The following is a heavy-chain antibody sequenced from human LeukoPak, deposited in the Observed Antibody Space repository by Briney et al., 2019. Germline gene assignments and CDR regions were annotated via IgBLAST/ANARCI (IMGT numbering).Heavy chain of an antibody. CDR1: GYTFTSYG. V-gene: IGHV1-69*13. CDR2: IIPIFGTA. J-gene: IGHJ4*02. CDR3: ARGTTIGGSRYFDY. D-gene: IGHD3-10*01. Sequence: ASVKVSCKASGYTFTSYGISWVRQAPGQGLEWMGGIIPIFGTANYAQKFQGRVTITADESTSTAYMELSSLRSEDTAVYYCARGTTIGGSRYFDYWGQGTLVTVSS.